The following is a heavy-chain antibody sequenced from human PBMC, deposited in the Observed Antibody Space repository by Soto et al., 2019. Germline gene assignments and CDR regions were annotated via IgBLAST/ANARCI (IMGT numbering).Heavy chain of an antibody. V-gene: IGHV4-39*01. D-gene: IGHD1-26*01. CDR3: ARHMGSFSPFDY. J-gene: IGHJ4*02. CDR1: GGSISSSSYY. CDR2: IYYSGST. Sequence: SETLSLTCTVSGGSISSSSYYWGWIRQPPGKGQEWIGSIYYSGSTYYNPSLKSRVTISVDTSKNQFSLKLSSVTAADTAVYYCARHMGSFSPFDYWGQGTLVTVSS.